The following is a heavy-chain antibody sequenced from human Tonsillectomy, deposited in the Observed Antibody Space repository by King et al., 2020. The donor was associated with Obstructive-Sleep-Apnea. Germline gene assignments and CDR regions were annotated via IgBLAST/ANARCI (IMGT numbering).Heavy chain of an antibody. J-gene: IGHJ4*02. V-gene: IGHV3-30-3*01. Sequence: QLVQSGGGVVQPGRSLRLSCAASGFTFSSYARHWVRQAPGKGLEWVAVISYDGSNKYYADSVKGRFTISRDNSKNTLYLQMNSLRAEDTAVYYCARHSSTSSGHFDYWGQGTLVTVSS. D-gene: IGHD2-2*01. CDR2: ISYDGSNK. CDR3: ARHSSTSSGHFDY. CDR1: GFTFSSYA.